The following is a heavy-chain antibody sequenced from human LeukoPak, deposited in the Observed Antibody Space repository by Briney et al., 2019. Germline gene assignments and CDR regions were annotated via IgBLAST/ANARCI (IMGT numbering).Heavy chain of an antibody. D-gene: IGHD1-20*01. Sequence: KPSETLSLTCTVSGGSISSGGAYWSWIRQHPGKGLEWIGYIYDSGSTFYNPSLRSRITISVDTSKNQFSLKLGSVTAADTAVYYCARAFNWNPRGNDYWGQGTLVTVSS. CDR2: IYDSGST. V-gene: IGHV4-31*03. CDR1: GGSISSGGAY. J-gene: IGHJ4*02. CDR3: ARAFNWNPRGNDY.